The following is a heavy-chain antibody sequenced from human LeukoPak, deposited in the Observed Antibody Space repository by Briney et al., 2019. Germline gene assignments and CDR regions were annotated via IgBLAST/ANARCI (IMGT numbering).Heavy chain of an antibody. V-gene: IGHV3-7*03. CDR3: ARAHSGSRLGMDV. Sequence: GGSLRLSCAVSGFTFSSHWMSWVRQAPGKGLEWVANMNQDGSEKYYVDSVKGRFTISRDNARNSLYLQMNNLRSEDTAVYYCARAHSGSRLGMDVWGQGTTVTVSS. D-gene: IGHD1-26*01. CDR1: GFTFSSHW. J-gene: IGHJ6*02. CDR2: MNQDGSEK.